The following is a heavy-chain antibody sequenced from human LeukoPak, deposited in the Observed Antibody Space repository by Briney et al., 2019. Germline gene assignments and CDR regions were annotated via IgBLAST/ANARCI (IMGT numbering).Heavy chain of an antibody. D-gene: IGHD6-13*01. CDR3: ARESGIAGTDWFDP. CDR1: GYTFTSCD. CDR2: MNPNSGNT. Sequence: ASVKVSCKASGYTFTSCDINWVRQATGQGLEWMGWMNPNSGNTGYAQKFQGRVTMTRNTSISTAYMELSSLRSEDTAVYYCARESGIAGTDWFDPWGQGTLVTVSS. J-gene: IGHJ5*02. V-gene: IGHV1-8*01.